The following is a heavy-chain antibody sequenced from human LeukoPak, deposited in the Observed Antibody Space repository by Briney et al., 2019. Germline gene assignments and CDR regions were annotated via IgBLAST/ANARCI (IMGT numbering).Heavy chain of an antibody. CDR2: INHSGST. CDR3: ARPIQTSGLDGDYTDY. V-gene: IGHV4-34*01. J-gene: IGHJ4*02. CDR1: GGSFSGYY. Sequence: SETLSLTCAVYGGSFSGYYWSWIRQPPGKGLEWIGEINHSGSTNYNPSLKSRVTISVDTSKNQFSLKLSSVTAADTAVYYCARPIQTSGLDGDYTDYWGQGTLVTVSS. D-gene: IGHD4-17*01.